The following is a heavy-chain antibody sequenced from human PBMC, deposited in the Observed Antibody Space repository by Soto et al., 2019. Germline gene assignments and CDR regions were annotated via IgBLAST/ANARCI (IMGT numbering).Heavy chain of an antibody. Sequence: GGSLRLSCAASGFTFSSYGMHWVRQAPGKGLEWVAVIWYDGINKYYADSVKGRFTISRDNSKNTLYLQMNSLRAEDTAVYYCARDPSLTDGMDVWGQGTTVTVSS. D-gene: IGHD3-9*01. CDR2: IWYDGINK. J-gene: IGHJ6*02. CDR1: GFTFSSYG. V-gene: IGHV3-33*01. CDR3: ARDPSLTDGMDV.